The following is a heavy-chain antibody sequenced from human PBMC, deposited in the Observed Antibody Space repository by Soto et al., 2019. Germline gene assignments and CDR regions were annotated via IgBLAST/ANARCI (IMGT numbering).Heavy chain of an antibody. Sequence: ASVKVSCKASGYTFTSYDINWVRQATGQGLEWMGWMNPNSGNTGYAQKFQGRVTMTRNTSISTAYMELSSLRSEDTAVYYCATPVVPAAIRRDYYYYYGMDVWGQGTTVTVSS. CDR3: ATPVVPAAIRRDYYYYYGMDV. V-gene: IGHV1-8*01. CDR2: MNPNSGNT. CDR1: GYTFTSYD. D-gene: IGHD2-2*02. J-gene: IGHJ6*02.